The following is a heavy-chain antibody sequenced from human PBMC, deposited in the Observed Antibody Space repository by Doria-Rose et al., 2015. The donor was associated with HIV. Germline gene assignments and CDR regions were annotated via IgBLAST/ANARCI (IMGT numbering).Heavy chain of an antibody. J-gene: IGHJ4*02. Sequence: QVTLKESGPVLVKPTETLTLTCTVSGVSLSSPGMGVSWIRQPPGKALEWLAYTFSDDERSYKTSLKSRLTISRGTSKSQVVLTMTDMDPVDTATYYCARIKSSGWYHKYYFDFWGQGTLVIVSA. D-gene: IGHD6-13*01. CDR1: GVSLSSPGMG. V-gene: IGHV2-26*01. CDR2: TFSDDER. CDR3: ARIKSSGWYHKYYFDF.